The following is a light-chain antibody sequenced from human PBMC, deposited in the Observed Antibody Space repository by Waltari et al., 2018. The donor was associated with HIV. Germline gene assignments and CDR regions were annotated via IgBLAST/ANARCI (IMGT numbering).Light chain of an antibody. J-gene: IGLJ3*02. CDR3: ETWENSLSAGV. Sequence: QSVLTQPSSVSAAPGQKVTIHCSRRKSNNGYNYVSWYQQVTRTTTKLLIYGNDNRPSVIPDVFSGSKSGTSATLDITGVQSGDGADYYCETWENSLSAGVFGGGTKLTVL. V-gene: IGLV1-51*01. CDR2: GND. CDR1: KSNNGYNY.